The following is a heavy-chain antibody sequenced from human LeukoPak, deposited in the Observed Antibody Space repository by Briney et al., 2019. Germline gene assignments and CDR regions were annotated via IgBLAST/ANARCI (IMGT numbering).Heavy chain of an antibody. J-gene: IGHJ5*02. D-gene: IGHD4-17*01. Sequence: ASVKVSCQPPGYTFSDFYLHWVRQAPGQGLEWMGWLNPYTGATITAQRFQGRVTLTWDTSIATGFMELTSLRSDDTAVYYCVTATVTHTRDPWDQGTLVTVSS. CDR3: VTATVTHTRDP. CDR1: GYTFSDFY. V-gene: IGHV1-2*02. CDR2: LNPYTGAT.